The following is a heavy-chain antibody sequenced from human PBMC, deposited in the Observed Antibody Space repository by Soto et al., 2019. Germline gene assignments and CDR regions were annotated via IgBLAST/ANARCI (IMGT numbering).Heavy chain of an antibody. V-gene: IGHV4-34*01. CDR1: GGSFSGYY. CDR3: ARSHTIVVSSWYYLNWFDP. CDR2: INHSGST. D-gene: IGHD6-13*01. J-gene: IGHJ5*02. Sequence: PLETLSLTCAVYGGSFSGYYWSWIRQPPGKGLEWIGEINHSGSTNYNPSLKSRVTISVDTSKNQFSLKLSSVTAADTAVYYCARSHTIVVSSWYYLNWFDPWGQGTLVTVSS.